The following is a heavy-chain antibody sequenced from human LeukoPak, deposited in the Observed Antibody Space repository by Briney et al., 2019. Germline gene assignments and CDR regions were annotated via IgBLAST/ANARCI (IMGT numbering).Heavy chain of an antibody. CDR3: ASARDFGWEGIWN. CDR1: GGSISSFY. J-gene: IGHJ4*02. V-gene: IGHV4-59*08. D-gene: IGHD6-19*01. Sequence: SETLSPTCSVSGGSISSFYWNWIRQPPGKGLEWIGSMYYSGSANYNPSLKSRVTISVDTSKNQFSLKLSSVTAADTAVYYCASARDFGWEGIWNWGQGTLVTVSS. CDR2: MYYSGSA.